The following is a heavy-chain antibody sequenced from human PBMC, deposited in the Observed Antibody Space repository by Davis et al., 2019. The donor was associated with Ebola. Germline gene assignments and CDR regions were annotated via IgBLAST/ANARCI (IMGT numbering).Heavy chain of an antibody. CDR3: ARDFAFPGIEAGGESYYYGLDV. V-gene: IGHV1-18*01. Sequence: ASVKVSCKASGYTFNSHGISWVRQAPGQGLEWMAWISAYNGHTNYAQKVQGRVTMTTDTSTSTAYLELRSLRSDDTAVYYCARDFAFPGIEAGGESYYYGLDVWGQGTTVTVSS. CDR1: GYTFNSHG. CDR2: ISAYNGHT. J-gene: IGHJ6*02. D-gene: IGHD6-13*01.